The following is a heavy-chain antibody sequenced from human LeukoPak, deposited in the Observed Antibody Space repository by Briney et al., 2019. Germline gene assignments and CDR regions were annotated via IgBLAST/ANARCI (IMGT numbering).Heavy chain of an antibody. Sequence: GGSLRLSCAASGFTFRSDARSWVRQAPGKGLEWVLAISGSGTSTYYADSVKGRFTISRDNSKNTLYLQMNSLRAEDTAVYYCEGTYYYDCGDDYWGPGTLVTVSS. CDR3: EGTYYYDCGDDY. CDR2: ISGSGTST. D-gene: IGHD3-22*01. V-gene: IGHV3-23*01. J-gene: IGHJ4*02. CDR1: GFTFRSDA.